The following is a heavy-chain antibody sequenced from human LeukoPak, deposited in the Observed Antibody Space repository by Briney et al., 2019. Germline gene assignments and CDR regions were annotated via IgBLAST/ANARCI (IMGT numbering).Heavy chain of an antibody. Sequence: PSETLSLTCTVAGISISDFHWGWLRQSPQKGLEWIGWITNSGDASYNPSLESRLAMSADTSKSQLSLRVTSVTDADTAVYYCARHVEHAAYFHHWGQGKLVTVSS. V-gene: IGHV4-59*08. CDR1: GISISDFH. CDR2: ITNSGDA. CDR3: ARHVEHAAYFHH. J-gene: IGHJ4*02. D-gene: IGHD1/OR15-1a*01.